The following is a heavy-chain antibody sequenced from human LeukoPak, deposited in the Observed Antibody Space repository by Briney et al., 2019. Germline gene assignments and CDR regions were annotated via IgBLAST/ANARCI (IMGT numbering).Heavy chain of an antibody. CDR2: IYSNGDT. V-gene: IGHV3-66*01. Sequence: GESLTLSCAASGLSVTNNYWNWVRQPPGKGPEWISLIYSNGDTRYADSVKGRFTFSRDSSKNTLYLQMNSLRAEDTAVYYCTYGDYPLTCWGQGTLVSVS. D-gene: IGHD4-17*01. CDR1: GLSVTNNY. J-gene: IGHJ4*02. CDR3: TYGDYPLTC.